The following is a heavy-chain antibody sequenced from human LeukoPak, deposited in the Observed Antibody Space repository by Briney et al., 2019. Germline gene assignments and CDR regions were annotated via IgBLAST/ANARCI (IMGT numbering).Heavy chain of an antibody. CDR3: ARARPRVGYCSGGSCYHRIYFDY. CDR2: IYYSGST. Sequence: PSETQSLTCTVSGGSISSSSYYWGWIRQPPGKGLEWIGSIYYSGSTYYNPSLKSRVTISVDTSKNQFSLKLSSVTAADTAVYYCARARPRVGYCSGGSCYHRIYFDYWGQGTLVTVSS. J-gene: IGHJ4*02. V-gene: IGHV4-39*01. D-gene: IGHD2-15*01. CDR1: GGSISSSSYY.